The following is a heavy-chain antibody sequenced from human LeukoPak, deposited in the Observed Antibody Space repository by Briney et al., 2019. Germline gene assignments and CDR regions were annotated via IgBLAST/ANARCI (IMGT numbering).Heavy chain of an antibody. Sequence: GRSLRLSCAASGFTFSSYGMHWVRQAPGKGLEWVAVIWYDGSNKYYADSVKGRFTTSRDNSKNTLDLQMNSLRAEDTAVYYCAREPYGSGSYGVYWGQGTLVTVSS. CDR1: GFTFSSYG. J-gene: IGHJ4*02. CDR2: IWYDGSNK. CDR3: AREPYGSGSYGVY. D-gene: IGHD3-10*01. V-gene: IGHV3-33*01.